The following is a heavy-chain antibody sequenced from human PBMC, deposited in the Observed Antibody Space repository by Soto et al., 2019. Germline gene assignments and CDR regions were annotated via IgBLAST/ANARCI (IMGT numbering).Heavy chain of an antibody. CDR2: ISYDGSNK. CDR1: GFTFSSYG. J-gene: IGHJ5*02. Sequence: GGSLRLSCAASGFTFSSYGMHWVRQAPGKGLEWVAVISYDGSNKYYADTVKGRFTISRDNSKNTLCLQMNSMRDEDTAVYYCAKDLYYGSGSSPNWFDPWGQGTLVTVSS. V-gene: IGHV3-30*18. CDR3: AKDLYYGSGSSPNWFDP. D-gene: IGHD3-10*01.